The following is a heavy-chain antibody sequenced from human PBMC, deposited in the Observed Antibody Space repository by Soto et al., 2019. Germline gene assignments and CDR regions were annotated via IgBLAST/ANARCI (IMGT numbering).Heavy chain of an antibody. D-gene: IGHD6-6*01. J-gene: IGHJ6*01. V-gene: IGHV1-46*01. Sequence: ASVKVSCKASGYTFTSYYMHWVRQAPGQGLEWMGIINPSGGSTSYAQKFQGRVTMTRDTSTSTVYMELSSLRSEDTAVYYCARDSRDYSSSNNKLPYYYYGMDDWGQRTTVTVSA. CDR1: GYTFTSYY. CDR2: INPSGGST. CDR3: ARDSRDYSSSNNKLPYYYYGMDD.